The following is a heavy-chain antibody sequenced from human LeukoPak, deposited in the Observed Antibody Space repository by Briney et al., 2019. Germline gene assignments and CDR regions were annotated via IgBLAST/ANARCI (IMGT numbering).Heavy chain of an antibody. CDR2: VNYSGGT. J-gene: IGHJ4*02. V-gene: IGHV4-34*01. CDR3: ARVKRGPDFWSGYRFDH. Sequence: SETLSLTCAVYGESFSGHYWSWIRQPPGKGLEWIGEVNYSGGTNYNPSLKSRVTISVDTSKNQFSLKLRSVTAADTAVFYCARVKRGPDFWSGYRFDHWGQGTLVTVSS. D-gene: IGHD3-3*01. CDR1: GESFSGHY.